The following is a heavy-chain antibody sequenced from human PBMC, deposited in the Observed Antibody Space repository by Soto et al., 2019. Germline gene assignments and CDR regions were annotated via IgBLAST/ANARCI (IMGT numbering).Heavy chain of an antibody. J-gene: IGHJ4*02. D-gene: IGHD6-13*01. CDR3: ARRYGSSFDY. Sequence: SETLSLTCNVSGGSLNTYYWSWMRQAPGRGLEWIAYISSSGIPTYTPSLKSRVTISVDTSKNQFSLKLNSMTAADTAVYYCARRYGSSFDYWGQGTLVTGSS. CDR1: GGSLNTYY. V-gene: IGHV4-59*08. CDR2: ISSSGIP.